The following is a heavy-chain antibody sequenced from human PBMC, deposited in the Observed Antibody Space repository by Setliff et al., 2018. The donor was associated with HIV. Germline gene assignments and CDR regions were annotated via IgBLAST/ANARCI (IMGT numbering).Heavy chain of an antibody. V-gene: IGHV4-38-2*01. J-gene: IGHJ3*02. CDR2: IYHSGST. CDR3: ARGYGHIVEVIASDAFDI. CDR1: GYSISRGYY. D-gene: IGHD2-21*01. Sequence: PSETLSLTCAVSGYSISRGYYRGWIRQPPGKGLEWIGNIYHSGSTFYNPSLKSRVTTSVDTSKNQSSLKLRSVTAADTAVYYCARGYGHIVEVIASDAFDIWGQGIMVT.